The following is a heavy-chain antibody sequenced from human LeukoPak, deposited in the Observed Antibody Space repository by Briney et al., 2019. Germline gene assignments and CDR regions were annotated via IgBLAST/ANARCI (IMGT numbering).Heavy chain of an antibody. CDR2: INPNSGGT. CDR3: AREIGPIQLHLWGSAFDY. CDR1: GYTFTSYY. J-gene: IGHJ4*02. D-gene: IGHD5-18*01. V-gene: IGHV1-2*02. Sequence: ASVKVSCKASGYTFTSYYMHWVRQAPGQGLEWMGWINPNSGGTNYAQKFQGRVTMTRDTSISTAYMELSRLRSEDTAVFYCAREIGPIQLHLWGSAFDYWGQGTLVTVSS.